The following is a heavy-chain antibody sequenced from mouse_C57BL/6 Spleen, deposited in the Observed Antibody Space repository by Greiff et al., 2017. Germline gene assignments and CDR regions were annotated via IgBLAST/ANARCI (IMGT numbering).Heavy chain of an antibody. Sequence: EVQGVESGGGLVKPGGSLKLSCAASGFTFSSYAMSWVRQTPEKRLEWVATISDGGSYTYYPDNVKGRFPISRDNAKNNLYLQMSQLKSEDTAMYYCARAPLGYYYAMDYWGQGTSVTVSS. V-gene: IGHV5-4*01. J-gene: IGHJ4*01. CDR2: ISDGGSYT. CDR3: ARAPLGYYYAMDY. CDR1: GFTFSSYA. D-gene: IGHD3-3*01.